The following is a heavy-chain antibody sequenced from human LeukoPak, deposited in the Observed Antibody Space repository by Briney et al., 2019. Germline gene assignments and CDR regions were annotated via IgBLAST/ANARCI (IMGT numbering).Heavy chain of an antibody. D-gene: IGHD2-2*01. Sequence: GGSLRLSCAASGFTFSSYSMNWVRQAPGKGLEWVSYISSSSNPVYYADSVKGRFTISRDNAKNSLYLQMNSLRAEDTAVYYCARGGMVVVPAALSYWGQGTLVTVSS. CDR1: GFTFSSYS. J-gene: IGHJ4*02. CDR3: ARGGMVVVPAALSY. CDR2: ISSSSNPV. V-gene: IGHV3-48*01.